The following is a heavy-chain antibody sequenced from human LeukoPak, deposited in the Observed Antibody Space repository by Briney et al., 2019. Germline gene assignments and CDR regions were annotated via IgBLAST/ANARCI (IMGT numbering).Heavy chain of an antibody. Sequence: SETLSLTCTVSGGSISSYYWSWIRQPPGKGLEWIGYIYYSGSTNYNPSLKSRVTISVDTSKNQFSLKLSSVTAADTAVYYCARVDCSGGSCDSVYWGQGTLVTVSS. V-gene: IGHV4-59*01. D-gene: IGHD2-15*01. J-gene: IGHJ4*02. CDR1: GGSISSYY. CDR3: ARVDCSGGSCDSVY. CDR2: IYYSGST.